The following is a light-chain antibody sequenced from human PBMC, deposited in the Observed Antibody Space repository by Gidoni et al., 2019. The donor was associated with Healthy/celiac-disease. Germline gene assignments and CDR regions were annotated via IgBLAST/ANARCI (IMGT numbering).Light chain of an antibody. V-gene: IGKV3-11*01. CDR3: QQRSNWPLT. J-gene: IGKJ4*01. Sequence: EIVLTQSPATLSLSPGERATLSCRASQSVSSYLAWYQQKPGQAPRLLIYDASNRAPGIPARFSGSGSGTDFTLTISSLEPEAFAVYYCQQRSNWPLTFGGGTQVEIK. CDR1: QSVSSY. CDR2: DAS.